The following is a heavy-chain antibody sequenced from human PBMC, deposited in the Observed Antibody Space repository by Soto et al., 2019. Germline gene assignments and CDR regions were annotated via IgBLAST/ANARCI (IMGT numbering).Heavy chain of an antibody. D-gene: IGHD2-2*01. CDR1: GFTFNNYA. V-gene: IGHV3-23*01. CDR3: AKLGSSSWSPHYYFDY. CDR2: INDSGDDT. J-gene: IGHJ4*02. Sequence: EVQLLESGGGLVQPGGSLRLSCAASGFTFNNYAMGWVRQAPGKGLEWVSAINDSGDDTYYIDSVKGRFTISRDNSKSTLYLQMNSLRAEDTAIYYCAKLGSSSWSPHYYFDYWGQGPLVTVSS.